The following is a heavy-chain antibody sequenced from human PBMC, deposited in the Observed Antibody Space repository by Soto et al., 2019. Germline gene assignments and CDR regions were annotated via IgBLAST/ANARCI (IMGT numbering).Heavy chain of an antibody. J-gene: IGHJ3*02. D-gene: IGHD4-17*01. CDR2: IFYSGST. CDR1: GGSISSYY. V-gene: IGHV4-59*08. Sequence: SETLSLTCTVSGGSISSYYWSWIRQPPGKGLEWIGYIFYSGSTNYNPSLKSRVTISVDTSKNQFSLKLSSVTAADTAVYYCARRYGGAFDIWGQGTMVTVSS. CDR3: ARRYGGAFDI.